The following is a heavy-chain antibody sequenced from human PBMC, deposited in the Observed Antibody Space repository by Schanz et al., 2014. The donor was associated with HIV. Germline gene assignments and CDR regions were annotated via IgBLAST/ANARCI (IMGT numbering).Heavy chain of an antibody. J-gene: IGHJ5*02. CDR3: ARDLGGDFWSAQGGFDP. CDR1: GFNFNNYA. CDR2: ISESGGRT. D-gene: IGHD3-3*01. V-gene: IGHV3-23*01. Sequence: EVQLLKSGGGLEQPGGSLRLSCAASGFNFNNYAMTWVRQAPGKGLEWVSSISESGGRTYYADSVNGRFTISRDNSKNTMYLKMNSLRVDDTAVYYCARDLGGDFWSAQGGFDPWGQGTLVTVSS.